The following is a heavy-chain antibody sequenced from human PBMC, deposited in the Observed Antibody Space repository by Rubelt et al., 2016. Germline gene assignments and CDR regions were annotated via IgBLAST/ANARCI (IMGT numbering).Heavy chain of an antibody. CDR2: ISGGGGTT. J-gene: IGHJ4*02. CDR1: YA. CDR3: ARAGTTVAHPGY. D-gene: IGHD4-23*01. V-gene: IGHV3-23*01. Sequence: YAMSWVRQAPGKGLECVSGISGGGGTTYYADSVKGRFTISRDNSKNTLYLQMNSLRDEDTAVYYCARAGTTVAHPGYWGQGTLVTVSS.